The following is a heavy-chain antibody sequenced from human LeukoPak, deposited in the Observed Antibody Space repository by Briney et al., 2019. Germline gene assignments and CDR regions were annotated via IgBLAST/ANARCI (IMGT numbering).Heavy chain of an antibody. CDR3: AKDMGATDYYYYGMDV. CDR1: GFTFDDYT. J-gene: IGHJ6*02. V-gene: IGHV3-43*01. Sequence: GGSLRLSCAASGFTFDDYTVHWVRQAPGKGLEWVSLISWDGGSTYYADSVKGRFTISRDNSKNSLYLQMNSLRTEDTALYYCAKDMGATDYYYYGMDVWGQGTTVTVSS. D-gene: IGHD1-26*01. CDR2: ISWDGGST.